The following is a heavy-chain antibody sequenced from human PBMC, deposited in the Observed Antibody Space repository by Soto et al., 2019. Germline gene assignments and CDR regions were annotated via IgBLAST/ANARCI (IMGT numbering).Heavy chain of an antibody. CDR1: GGSISSYY. J-gene: IGHJ3*02. D-gene: IGHD4-17*01. Sequence: SETLSLTCTVSGGSISSYYWSWIRQPPGKGLEWIGYIYYSGSTNYNPSLKSRVTISVDTSKNQFSLKLSSVTAADTAVYYCARLHDYGDYGSRNAFDSWGQGTMVTVSS. V-gene: IGHV4-59*01. CDR3: ARLHDYGDYGSRNAFDS. CDR2: IYYSGST.